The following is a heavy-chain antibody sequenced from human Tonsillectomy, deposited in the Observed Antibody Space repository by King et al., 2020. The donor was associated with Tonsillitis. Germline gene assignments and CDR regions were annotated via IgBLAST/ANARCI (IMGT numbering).Heavy chain of an antibody. CDR2: ISWNSGSI. CDR3: AKDSGLSGGYPFALDY. Sequence: VQLVESGGGLVQPGRSLRLSCAASGFTFDDYAMHWVRQAPGKGLEWVSGISWNSGSIGYAVSVKGRFTISRDNAKNSLYLQMNSLRAEDTALYYCAKDSGLSGGYPFALDYWGQGTLVTISS. D-gene: IGHD1-26*01. CDR1: GFTFDDYA. V-gene: IGHV3-9*01. J-gene: IGHJ4*02.